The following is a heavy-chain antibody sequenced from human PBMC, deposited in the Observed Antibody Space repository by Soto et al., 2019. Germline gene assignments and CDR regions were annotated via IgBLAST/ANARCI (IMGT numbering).Heavy chain of an antibody. V-gene: IGHV2-5*01. Sequence: QITLEDTGPTLVNPTQTLTLTCTFSGFSLSTSGAGVGWIRQPAGKALEWLALISWKDDKRYHPGLKGRLSVTKDTSKSQVVLTMTNVDPVDTATYFCAHRCGGNFNRWYFEFWGQGTLVTVSS. CDR2: ISWKDDK. D-gene: IGHD2-21*02. J-gene: IGHJ4*02. CDR1: GFSLSTSGAG. CDR3: AHRCGGNFNRWYFEF.